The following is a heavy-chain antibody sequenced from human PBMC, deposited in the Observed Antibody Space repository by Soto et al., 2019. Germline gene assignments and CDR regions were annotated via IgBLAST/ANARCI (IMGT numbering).Heavy chain of an antibody. J-gene: IGHJ6*02. D-gene: IGHD2-15*01. CDR1: GYTFTSYG. V-gene: IGHV1-18*01. CDR3: ARCGDSVAAVAATPETNYHYYGLDV. Sequence: QVQLVQSGAEVKKPGASVKVSCKASGYTFTSYGISWVRQAPGQGLEWMGWISAYNGNTNYAQKLQGRVTMTTDTATSTAYMELMSLSSDDTAVHYGARCGDSVAAVAATPETNYHYYGLDVWGQGTTVTVSS. CDR2: ISAYNGNT.